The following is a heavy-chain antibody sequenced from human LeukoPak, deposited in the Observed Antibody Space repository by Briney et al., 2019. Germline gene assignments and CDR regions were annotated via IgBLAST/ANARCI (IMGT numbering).Heavy chain of an antibody. CDR3: ARGRASMVRGVIGFDY. V-gene: IGHV4-34*01. J-gene: IGHJ4*02. CDR1: GGSFSGYY. CDR2: INHSGST. Sequence: SETLSLTCAVYGGSFSGYYWSWLRQPPGKGLEWIGEINHSGSTNYNPSLKSRVTISLDTSKNQFSLKLSSVTAADTAVYYCARGRASMVRGVIGFDYWGQGTLVTVSS. D-gene: IGHD3-10*01.